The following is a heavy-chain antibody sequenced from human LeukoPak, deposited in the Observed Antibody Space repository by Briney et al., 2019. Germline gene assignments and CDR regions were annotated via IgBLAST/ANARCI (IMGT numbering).Heavy chain of an antibody. CDR2: ISGSGDST. CDR3: AKSLVLRKSRGY. CDR1: GFTFSSYG. V-gene: IGHV3-23*01. D-gene: IGHD3-16*02. J-gene: IGHJ4*02. Sequence: GGSLRLSCAASGFTFSSYGMSWVRQAPGKGLEWVSGISGSGDSTYYADSVKGRFTISSDNSKNTLYVQMNSLRAEDTAVYYCAKSLVLRKSRGYWGQGILVTVSS.